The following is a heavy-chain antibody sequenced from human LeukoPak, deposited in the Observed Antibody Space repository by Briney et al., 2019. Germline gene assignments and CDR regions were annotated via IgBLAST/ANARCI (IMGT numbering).Heavy chain of an antibody. CDR2: IIPILGIA. CDR1: GGTFSSYA. V-gene: IGHV1-69*04. J-gene: IGHJ5*02. CDR3: AREYSSKNWLDP. Sequence: ASVKVSCKASGGTFSSYAISWVRQAPGQGLEWMGRIIPILGIANYAQKFQGRVTITADKSTSTAYMELSSLRSEDTAVYYCAREYSSKNWLDPWGQGTLVTVSS. D-gene: IGHD6-13*01.